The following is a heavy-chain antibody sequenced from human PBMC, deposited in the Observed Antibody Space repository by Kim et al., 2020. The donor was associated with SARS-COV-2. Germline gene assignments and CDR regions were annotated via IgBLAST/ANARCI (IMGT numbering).Heavy chain of an antibody. CDR2: INHSGST. V-gene: IGHV4-34*01. J-gene: IGHJ4*02. Sequence: SETLSLTCAVYGGSFSGYYWSWIRQPPGKGLEWIGEINHSGSTNYNPSLKSRVTISVDTSKNQFSLKLSSVTAADTAVYYCARVRSLDYSDYVWGSYPPKRCYFDYWGQGTLVTVSS. CDR3: ARVRSLDYSDYVWGSYPPKRCYFDY. D-gene: IGHD3-16*02. CDR1: GGSFSGYY.